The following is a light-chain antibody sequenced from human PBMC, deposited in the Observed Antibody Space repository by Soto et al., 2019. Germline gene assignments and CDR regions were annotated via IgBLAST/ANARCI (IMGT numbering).Light chain of an antibody. V-gene: IGLV2-8*01. CDR2: GVT. CDR1: SSDVGGYNF. J-gene: IGLJ1*01. Sequence: QSALTQPPSASGSPGQSVTISCTGTSSDVGGYNFVSWYQQHPGRAPKLLISGVTNRPSGVPDRFSSSKSGDSASLTVSGTEADDESEYDCPSYAVSGDIVFGTGTKLTVL. CDR3: PSYAVSGDIV.